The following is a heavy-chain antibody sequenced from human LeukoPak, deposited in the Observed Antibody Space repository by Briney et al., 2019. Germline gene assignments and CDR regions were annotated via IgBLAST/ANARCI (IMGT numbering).Heavy chain of an antibody. CDR3: ARFAAGGSYYYYMDA. V-gene: IGHV3-21*01. CDR1: GFTFSSYS. D-gene: IGHD6-25*01. CDR2: ISSSSSYI. J-gene: IGHJ6*03. Sequence: KAGGSLRLSCAASGFTFSSYSMNWVRQAPGKGLEWVSSISSSSSYIYYADSVKGRFTISRDNAKNSLYLQMNSLRADDTAVYYCARFAAGGSYYYYMDAWGKGTTVTVSS.